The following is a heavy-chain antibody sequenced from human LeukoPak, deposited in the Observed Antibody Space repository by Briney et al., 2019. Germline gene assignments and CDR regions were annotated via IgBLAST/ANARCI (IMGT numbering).Heavy chain of an antibody. V-gene: IGHV1-69*13. CDR1: GGTFSSYA. CDR2: IIPIFGTA. J-gene: IGHJ6*02. CDR3: AENGISSGYSSSWYGYYYYGMDV. Sequence: SVKVSCKASGGTFSSYAIGWVRQAPGQWLEWMGGIIPIFGTANYAQKFQGRVTITADESTSTAYMELSSLRSEDTAVYYCAENGISSGYSSSWYGYYYYGMDVWGQGTTVTVSS. D-gene: IGHD6-13*01.